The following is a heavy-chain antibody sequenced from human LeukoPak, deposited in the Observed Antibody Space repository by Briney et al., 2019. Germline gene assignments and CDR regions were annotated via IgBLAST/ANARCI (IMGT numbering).Heavy chain of an antibody. J-gene: IGHJ4*02. CDR3: ARTSSVTTARYFDY. Sequence: PSETLSLTCAVYGGSFSGYYWSWIRQPPGKGLEWIGEINHSGSTNHNPSLKSRVTISVDTSKNQFSLKLSSVTAADTAVYYCARTSSVTTARYFDYWGQGTLVTVSS. V-gene: IGHV4-34*01. CDR1: GGSFSGYY. D-gene: IGHD4-17*01. CDR2: INHSGST.